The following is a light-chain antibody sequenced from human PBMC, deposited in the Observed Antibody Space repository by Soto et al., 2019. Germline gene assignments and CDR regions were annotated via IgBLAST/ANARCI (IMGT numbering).Light chain of an antibody. V-gene: IGKV1-39*01. CDR1: QSVSIY. Sequence: DIQMTQSPSSLSASVGDRVTITCRASQSVSIYLKWYQQKPGKAHNLLIYAASNLQSGVPSRFNGNGSAKDLTRTISSLQPEDFATYYCHQSFSTVFPFGPATKVESK. CDR2: AAS. CDR3: HQSFSTVFP. J-gene: IGKJ3*01.